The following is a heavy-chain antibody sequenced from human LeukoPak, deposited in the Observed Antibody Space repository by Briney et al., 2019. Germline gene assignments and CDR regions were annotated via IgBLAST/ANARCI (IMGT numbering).Heavy chain of an antibody. CDR1: GFTFSSYS. J-gene: IGHJ3*02. D-gene: IGHD2-2*01. CDR2: ISSSSSYI. Sequence: KTGGSLRLFCAASGFTFSSYSMNWVRQAPGKGLEWVSSISSSSSYIYYADSVKGRFTISRDNAKNSLYLQMNSLRAEDTAVYYCARSKPAAILDAFDIWGQGTMVTVSS. CDR3: ARSKPAAILDAFDI. V-gene: IGHV3-21*01.